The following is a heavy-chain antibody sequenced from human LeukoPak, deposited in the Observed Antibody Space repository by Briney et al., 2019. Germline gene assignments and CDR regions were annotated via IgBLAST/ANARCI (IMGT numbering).Heavy chain of an antibody. Sequence: GGSLRLSCAASGFTFSTSAMNWVRQVPGKGLEGVSSIGYDSSHIYYAASVRGRFTISRDNARNSVYLQMNSLRVEDTAVYYCARDPLRYLRVGHYDYWGQGTLVAVSS. CDR3: ARDPLRYLRVGHYDY. D-gene: IGHD3-9*01. CDR1: GFTFSTSA. V-gene: IGHV3-21*01. J-gene: IGHJ4*02. CDR2: IGYDSSHI.